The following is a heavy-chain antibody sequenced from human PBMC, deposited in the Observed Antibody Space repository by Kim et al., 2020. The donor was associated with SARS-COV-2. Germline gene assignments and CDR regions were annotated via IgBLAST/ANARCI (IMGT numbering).Heavy chain of an antibody. D-gene: IGHD4-17*01. J-gene: IGHJ3*02. V-gene: IGHV4-39*01. CDR2: IYYVGSA. CDR1: GGSISSTTYY. Sequence: SETLSLTCSASGGSISSTTYYWGWIRQPPGKGLEWIGSIYYVGSATYNPSLQSRVSISVDTSKNQFSLKLISVTAADAAVYYCARHFDYPSAFDIWGQGT. CDR3: ARHFDYPSAFDI.